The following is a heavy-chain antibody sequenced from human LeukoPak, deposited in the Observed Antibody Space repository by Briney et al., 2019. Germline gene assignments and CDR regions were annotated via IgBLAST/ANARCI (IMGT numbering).Heavy chain of an antibody. Sequence: GRSLRLSCAASGFTFSNYVMHWVRQAPGKGLEWVAVISYDGSNKYCADSVKGQFTISRDNSKNTLYLQMNSLRAEDTAVYYCASAYYDILTGYYHEFDYWGQGTLVTVSS. CDR1: GFTFSNYV. D-gene: IGHD3-9*01. CDR2: ISYDGSNK. V-gene: IGHV3-30-3*01. J-gene: IGHJ4*02. CDR3: ASAYYDILTGYYHEFDY.